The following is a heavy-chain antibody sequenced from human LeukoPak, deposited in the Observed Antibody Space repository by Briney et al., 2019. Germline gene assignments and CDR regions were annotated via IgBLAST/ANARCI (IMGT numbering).Heavy chain of an antibody. J-gene: IGHJ6*02. CDR1: GGSISSGGYY. CDR3: ASYGDYYYYGMDV. V-gene: IGHV4-31*03. Sequence: SETLSLTCTVSGGSISSGGYYWSWIRQPPGKGLEWIWYIYYSGSTYYNPSLKSRVTISVDTSKNQFSLKLSSVTAADTAVYYCASYGDYYYYGMDVWGQGTTVTVSS. CDR2: IYYSGST. D-gene: IGHD4-17*01.